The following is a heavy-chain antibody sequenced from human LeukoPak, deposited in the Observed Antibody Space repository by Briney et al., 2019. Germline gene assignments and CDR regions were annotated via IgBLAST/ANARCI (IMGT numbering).Heavy chain of an antibody. CDR1: GFTFSRYA. CDR3: AIDYYWGCVD. D-gene: IGHD3-22*01. V-gene: IGHV3-23*01. CDR2: VSDSGGST. Sequence: PGGSLRLSCAASGFTFSRYAMTWVRQAPGKGLEWVADVSDSGGSTYYADSLKGRFTISRDNSKDTLYLQVDSLRPEDTAVYYCAIDYYWGCVDWGQGTLVTVSS. J-gene: IGHJ4*02.